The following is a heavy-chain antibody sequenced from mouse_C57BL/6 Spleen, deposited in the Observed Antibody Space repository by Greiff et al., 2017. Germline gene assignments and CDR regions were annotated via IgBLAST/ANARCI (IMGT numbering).Heavy chain of an antibody. CDR1: GFTFSSYT. D-gene: IGHD1-1*01. V-gene: IGHV5-9*01. CDR3: ARHADYYGSSDDWYFDV. CDR2: ISGGGGNT. Sequence: EVMLVESGGGLVKPGGSLKLSCAASGFTFSSYTMSWVRQTPEKRLEWVATISGGGGNTYYPDNAKNTLYLQMSSLRSEDTALYYCARHADYYGSSDDWYFDVWGTGTTVTVSS. J-gene: IGHJ1*03.